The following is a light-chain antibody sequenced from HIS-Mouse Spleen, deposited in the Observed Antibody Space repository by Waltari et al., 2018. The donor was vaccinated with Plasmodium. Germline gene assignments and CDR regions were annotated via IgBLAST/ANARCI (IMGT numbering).Light chain of an antibody. J-gene: IGLJ3*02. CDR3: DSTDSSGNHRV. Sequence: SYELTPPPSVSVSPGQTARTTCPGDALPNKYAYWYQQKSGQAPVLVIYEDSKRPSGIPERFSGSSSGTMANLTISGAQVEDEADYYCDSTDSSGNHRVFGGGTKLTVL. V-gene: IGLV3-10*01. CDR2: EDS. CDR1: ALPNKY.